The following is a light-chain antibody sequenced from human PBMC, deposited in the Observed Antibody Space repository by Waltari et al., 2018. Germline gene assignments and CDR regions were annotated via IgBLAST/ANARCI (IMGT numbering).Light chain of an antibody. CDR3: QSYDSTLSGSNYV. CDR1: SSNLGPGYD. CDR2: GEN. J-gene: IGLJ1*01. Sequence: QSVLTQPPSVSGAPGQRVTISCTGSSSNLGPGYDIHWYQPLPGTAPTLLIYGENNRPSGVPDRFSGSKSGTSASLAITGLQAEDEADYYCQSYDSTLSGSNYVFGTGTKVTVL. V-gene: IGLV1-40*01.